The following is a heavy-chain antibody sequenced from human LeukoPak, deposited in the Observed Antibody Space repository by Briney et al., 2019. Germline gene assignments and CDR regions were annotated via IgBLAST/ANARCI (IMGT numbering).Heavy chain of an antibody. D-gene: IGHD3-3*01. Sequence: PSETLSLTCTVSGGSISSYYWSWIRQPPGKGLEWIGYIYYSGSTNYNPSLKSRVTISVDTSKNQFSLKLSSVTAADTAVYYCARGVNYDFWSGYYTGYYYYYYMDVWGKGTTVTVSS. CDR2: IYYSGST. CDR3: ARGVNYDFWSGYYTGYYYYYYMDV. J-gene: IGHJ6*03. CDR1: GGSISSYY. V-gene: IGHV4-59*12.